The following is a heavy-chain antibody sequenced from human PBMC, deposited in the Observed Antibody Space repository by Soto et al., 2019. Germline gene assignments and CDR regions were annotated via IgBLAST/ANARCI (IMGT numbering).Heavy chain of an antibody. J-gene: IGHJ4*02. CDR2: ISGRSGNS. V-gene: IGHV1-18*01. Sequence: QVQLVQSGTEVKKPGASVKVSCKTSGYSFANQAINWVRQAPGQGLEWVGWISGRSGNSNYAETVRGRVTLTTDTSTGTAYLELRALTTDDTAVYYCARDNPHSSAFYSSFDYWGRGTLVSVSS. CDR1: GYSFANQA. CDR3: ARDNPHSSAFYSSFDY. D-gene: IGHD3-22*01.